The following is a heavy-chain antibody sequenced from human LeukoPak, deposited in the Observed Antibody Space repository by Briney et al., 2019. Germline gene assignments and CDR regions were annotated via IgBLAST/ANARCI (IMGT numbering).Heavy chain of an antibody. J-gene: IGHJ4*02. D-gene: IGHD3-16*02. CDR1: GVTFSCYS. CDR3: ARDEPPGMGVITDLGVDY. Sequence: GGSLRLSCAASGVTFSCYSMSWVRQAPGKGLEWVSSISSSSNYMYYADSVKGRFTISRDNAKNSLYLQMNSLRAEDTAVYYCARDEPPGMGVITDLGVDYWGQGTLVTVSS. CDR2: ISSSSNYM. V-gene: IGHV3-21*01.